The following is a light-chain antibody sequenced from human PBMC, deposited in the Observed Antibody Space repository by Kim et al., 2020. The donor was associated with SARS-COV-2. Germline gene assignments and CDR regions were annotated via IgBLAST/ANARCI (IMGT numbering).Light chain of an antibody. CDR3: QQAKSSPIT. V-gene: IGKV1-12*01. Sequence: DIQMTQSPSSVSVSVGDRVTITCRASQGINNWLDWYQQKPGKAPKLLISAASSLQSGVPSRFSGSGSGTDFTLTIRGLQPEDSATYYCQQAKSSPITFGRGTRVDIK. CDR1: QGINNW. CDR2: AAS. J-gene: IGKJ5*01.